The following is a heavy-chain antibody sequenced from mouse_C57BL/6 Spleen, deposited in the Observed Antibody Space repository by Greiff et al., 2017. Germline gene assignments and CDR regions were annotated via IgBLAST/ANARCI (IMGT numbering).Heavy chain of an antibody. Sequence: QVQLQQPGTELVKPGASVKLSCKASGYTFTSYWMHWVKQRPGQGLEWIGNINPSNGGTNYNEKFKSKDTLTVDKSSSTAYMQLSSLTSEDSAVXYCASRGYYGNYDYAMDYWGQGTSVTVSS. CDR3: ASRGYYGNYDYAMDY. CDR2: INPSNGGT. J-gene: IGHJ4*01. CDR1: GYTFTSYW. D-gene: IGHD2-1*01. V-gene: IGHV1-53*01.